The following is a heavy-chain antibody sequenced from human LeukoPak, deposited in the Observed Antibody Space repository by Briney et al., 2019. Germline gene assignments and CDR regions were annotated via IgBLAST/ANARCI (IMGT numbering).Heavy chain of an antibody. CDR3: ASYDSSGASGY. Sequence: SETLSLTCTVSGGSISSYYWSWIRQPPGKGLEWIGYIYYSGSTNYNPSLKSRVTISVDTSKNQFSLKLSSVTAADTAVYYCASYDSSGASGYWGQGTLVTVSS. CDR1: GGSISSYY. J-gene: IGHJ4*02. D-gene: IGHD3-22*01. CDR2: IYYSGST. V-gene: IGHV4-59*08.